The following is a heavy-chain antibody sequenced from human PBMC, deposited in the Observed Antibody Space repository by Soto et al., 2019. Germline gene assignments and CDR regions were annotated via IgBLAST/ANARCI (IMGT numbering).Heavy chain of an antibody. D-gene: IGHD3-10*01. Sequence: GGSLRLSCVVSGFTFSSYGMDWVRQAPGQGLEWVAVISYDGSKKYYVDSVKGRFTISRDNSKNTLYLQMNSLRTEDTAVYYCAKGTMVRGYDVFDTWGLGTMVT. CDR2: ISYDGSKK. J-gene: IGHJ3*02. CDR1: GFTFSSYG. V-gene: IGHV3-30*18. CDR3: AKGTMVRGYDVFDT.